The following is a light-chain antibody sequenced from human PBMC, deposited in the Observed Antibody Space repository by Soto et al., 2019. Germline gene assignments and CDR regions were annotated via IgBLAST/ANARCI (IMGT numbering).Light chain of an antibody. CDR3: QQYGDLPPT. Sequence: VLTRSTDTLSLAPGERATLSCTASQSVTYDQLAWYRQTPGQAPRLLIYGASSRAAGIPDRFSGSGSGTDFTLTISRLEPEDFVVYHCQQYGDLPPTFGQGTKVDIK. J-gene: IGKJ1*01. V-gene: IGKV3-20*01. CDR1: QSVTYDQ. CDR2: GAS.